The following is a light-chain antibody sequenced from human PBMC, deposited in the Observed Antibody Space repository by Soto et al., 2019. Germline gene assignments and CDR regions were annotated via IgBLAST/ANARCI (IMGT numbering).Light chain of an antibody. J-gene: IGKJ1*01. Sequence: EIVLTQSPATLSLSPGERATLYCGASQSVSGGFLDWYQKTPGLAPRLILYDTSFSAAGIPDRCSGIGAGTDFPITSSRLEDEYCEFYYCQHYGSSPSFGQGTKVEIK. CDR2: DTS. CDR3: QHYGSSPS. CDR1: QSVSGGF. V-gene: IGKV3D-20*01.